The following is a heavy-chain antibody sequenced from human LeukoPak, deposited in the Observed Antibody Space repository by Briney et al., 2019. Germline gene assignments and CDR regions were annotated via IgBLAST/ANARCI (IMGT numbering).Heavy chain of an antibody. V-gene: IGHV3-48*03. CDR1: GFTFSSYE. CDR2: ISSSGSTI. D-gene: IGHD3-10*01. J-gene: IGHJ4*02. Sequence: GGSLRLSCAASGFTFSSYEMNWVRQAPGKGLEWVSYISSSGSTIYYADSVKGRFTISRDNAKNSLYLQMNSLRAEDTAVYYCAKTFITMVRGAMADYWGQGTLVTVSS. CDR3: AKTFITMVRGAMADY.